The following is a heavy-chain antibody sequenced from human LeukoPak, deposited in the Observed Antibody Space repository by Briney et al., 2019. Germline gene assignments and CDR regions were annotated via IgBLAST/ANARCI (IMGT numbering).Heavy chain of an antibody. Sequence: GGSLRLSCAASGFTFSDYYMSWIRQAPGKGLEWVSYISSSGSTIYYADSVKGRFTISRDNAKNSLYLQMNSLRAEDTAVYYCARVILRVGYSGYDRSYYFDYWGQGTLVTVSS. J-gene: IGHJ4*02. D-gene: IGHD5-12*01. V-gene: IGHV3-11*01. CDR2: ISSSGSTI. CDR1: GFTFSDYY. CDR3: ARVILRVGYSGYDRSYYFDY.